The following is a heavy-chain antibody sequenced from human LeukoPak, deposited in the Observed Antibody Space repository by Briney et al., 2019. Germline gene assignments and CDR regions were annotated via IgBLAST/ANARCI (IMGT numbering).Heavy chain of an antibody. Sequence: GESLKISCKGSGYNFANYLIGWVRQMPAKSLEWLGIIFPRDSDTRYSPSFQGQVTISADKSISTAYLQWSSLKASDTAMYYCASLRSYSDAFDIWGQGTMVTVSS. V-gene: IGHV5-51*01. CDR1: GYNFANYL. D-gene: IGHD2-21*01. J-gene: IGHJ3*02. CDR2: IFPRDSDT. CDR3: ASLRSYSDAFDI.